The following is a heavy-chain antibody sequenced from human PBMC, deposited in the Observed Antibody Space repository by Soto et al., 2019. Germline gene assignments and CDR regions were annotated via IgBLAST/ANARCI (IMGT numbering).Heavy chain of an antibody. Sequence: PGESLKISCKGSGYSFTSYWIGWVRQMPGKVLEWMGIIYPGDSDTRYSPSFQGQVTISADKSISTAYLQWSSLKASDTAMYYCASTSGYSSSWYLSYYGMDVWGQGTTVTVSS. CDR3: ASTSGYSSSWYLSYYGMDV. D-gene: IGHD6-13*01. V-gene: IGHV5-51*01. CDR2: IYPGDSDT. J-gene: IGHJ6*02. CDR1: GYSFTSYW.